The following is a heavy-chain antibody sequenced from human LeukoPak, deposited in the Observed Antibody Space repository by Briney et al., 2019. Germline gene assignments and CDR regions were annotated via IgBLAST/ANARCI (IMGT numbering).Heavy chain of an antibody. CDR3: ARDLWLDTAMMTYFDY. V-gene: IGHV3-21*01. J-gene: IGHJ4*02. Sequence: GGSLRLSCAASGFTFSSYSMNWVRQAPGNGLEWVSSISSSSSYIYYADSVKGRLTISRDNAKNSLYLQMNSLRAEDTAVYYCARDLWLDTAMMTYFDYWGQGTLVTVSS. CDR1: GFTFSSYS. D-gene: IGHD5-18*01. CDR2: ISSSSSYI.